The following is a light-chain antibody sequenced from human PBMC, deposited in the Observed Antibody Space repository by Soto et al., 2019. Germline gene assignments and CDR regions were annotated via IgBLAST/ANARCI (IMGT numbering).Light chain of an antibody. J-gene: IGLJ1*01. V-gene: IGLV2-8*01. CDR1: SSDVGGYNY. CDR2: EVS. Sequence: QSALTQPPSASGSPGQSVTISCTGTSSDVGGYNYVSWYQQHPGKAPKLMIYEVSKRPSGVPDRFSGSKSGNTASLTVSGLQAEDEADYYCSSYAGSNNLGVFGTGTKPTVL. CDR3: SSYAGSNNLGV.